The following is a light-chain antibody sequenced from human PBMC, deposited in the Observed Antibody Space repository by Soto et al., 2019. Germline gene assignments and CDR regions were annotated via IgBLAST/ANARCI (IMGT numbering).Light chain of an antibody. J-gene: IGLJ1*01. CDR2: EVY. Sequence: QSVLTQPPSASGSPGQSVTISCTGSSKDIGAYNYVSWYQQHPGKVPKLLIYEVYRRPSGVPDRFSASKSGITASLTVSGLQPEDEADYYCLSYAGRETGVFGSGTKVTVL. V-gene: IGLV2-8*01. CDR3: LSYAGRETGV. CDR1: SKDIGAYNY.